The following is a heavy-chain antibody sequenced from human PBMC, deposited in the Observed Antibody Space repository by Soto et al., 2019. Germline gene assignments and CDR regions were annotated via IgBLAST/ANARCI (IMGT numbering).Heavy chain of an antibody. Sequence: QVQLVESGGGVVQPGRSLSLSCAASGFTFSSYGMHWVRQAPGKGLEWVAVISYDGSNKYYADSVKGRFTISRDNSKNALYLQMNSLRAEDTAMYYCAKGSSYSSVGFDYWGQGTLVTVSS. D-gene: IGHD2-15*01. CDR3: AKGSSYSSVGFDY. V-gene: IGHV3-30*18. CDR2: ISYDGSNK. J-gene: IGHJ4*02. CDR1: GFTFSSYG.